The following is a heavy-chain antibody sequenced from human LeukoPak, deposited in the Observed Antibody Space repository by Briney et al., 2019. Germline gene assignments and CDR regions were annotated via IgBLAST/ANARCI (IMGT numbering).Heavy chain of an antibody. CDR3: AWGVTSNFDY. Sequence: SETLSLTCAVYGASLNGHYWSWIRQPPGKGLEWIGEGSDSGGTKFNPSLKSRVTISADTSKNQFSLKLSSVTAADTAVYYCAWGVTSNFDYWGQGTLVTVSS. J-gene: IGHJ4*02. D-gene: IGHD2-21*02. CDR1: GASLNGHY. CDR2: GSDSGGT. V-gene: IGHV4-34*01.